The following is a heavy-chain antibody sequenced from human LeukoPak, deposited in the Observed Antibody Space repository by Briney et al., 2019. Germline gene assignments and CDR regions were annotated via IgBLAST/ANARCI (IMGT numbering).Heavy chain of an antibody. CDR2: ISYDGSNK. CDR3: ARDAYDSSGYLFDY. J-gene: IGHJ4*02. Sequence: PGGSLRLSCAASGFTFSSYGMHWVRQAPGKGLEWVAVISYDGSNKYYADSVKGRFTISRDNSKNTLYLQMNSLRAEDTAVYYCARDAYDSSGYLFDYWGQGTLVTVSS. V-gene: IGHV3-30*19. D-gene: IGHD3-22*01. CDR1: GFTFSSYG.